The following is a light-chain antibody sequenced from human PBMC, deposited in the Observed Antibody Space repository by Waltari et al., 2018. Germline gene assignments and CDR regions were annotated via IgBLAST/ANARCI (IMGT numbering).Light chain of an antibody. CDR2: WAS. Sequence: DIVMTQSPDPLAVSLGERATINCKSRQSVLHSSNNQNALAWYQQKPGQTPDLLIYWASSRESGVPDRFVGSGSGTDFTLTISSLQAEDVSVYYCQQYYNTPFTFGPGTRVDIK. J-gene: IGKJ3*01. CDR1: QSVLHSSNNQNA. CDR3: QQYYNTPFT. V-gene: IGKV4-1*01.